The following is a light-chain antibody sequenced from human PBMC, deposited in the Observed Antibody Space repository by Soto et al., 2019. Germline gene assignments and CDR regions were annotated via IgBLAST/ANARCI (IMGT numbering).Light chain of an antibody. CDR3: QAYDYTLTASV. J-gene: IGLJ3*02. V-gene: IGLV1-40*01. CDR2: GNR. Sequence: QSVLTQPPSVSGAPGQRVTLSCTGTTSNLGAGYDVHWYQQLPGAAPKLVIFGNRNRPSGVPERFSGSKSGTSASLAITGLQAEDEADYYCQAYDYTLTASVIGGGTKLTVL. CDR1: TSNLGAGYD.